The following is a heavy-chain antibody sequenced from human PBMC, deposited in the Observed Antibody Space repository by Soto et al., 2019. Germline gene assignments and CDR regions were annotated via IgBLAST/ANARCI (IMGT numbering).Heavy chain of an antibody. V-gene: IGHV3-66*01. CDR3: ARGLSASSDFDS. Sequence: EVQLVESGGGLVQPGGSLRLSCAASGFTVSTYYMNWVRQAPGEGLEWVPVVYSGGTTYYADSVRGRFTISRDNSNSALFLQMHSLRAEDTAVYYCARGLSASSDFDSWGQGTLVTVSS. CDR2: VYSGGTT. J-gene: IGHJ4*02. CDR1: GFTVSTYY. D-gene: IGHD1-26*01.